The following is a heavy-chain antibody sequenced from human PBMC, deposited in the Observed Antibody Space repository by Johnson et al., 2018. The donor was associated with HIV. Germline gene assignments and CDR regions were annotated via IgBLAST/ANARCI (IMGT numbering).Heavy chain of an antibody. CDR3: ARVSRLGDIAVLSDAFDI. J-gene: IGHJ3*02. CDR2: LFSGDTT. V-gene: IGHV3-66*01. D-gene: IGHD6-19*01. CDR1: GFTVSSYY. Sequence: EVQLLESGGSVVRPGGSLRLSCAASGFTVSSYYMSWVRQAPGKGLEWVSVLFSGDTTYYADSVKGRFTISRDNSKNSLYLQMNSLRAEDTALYYCARVSRLGDIAVLSDAFDIWGQGTLVTVSS.